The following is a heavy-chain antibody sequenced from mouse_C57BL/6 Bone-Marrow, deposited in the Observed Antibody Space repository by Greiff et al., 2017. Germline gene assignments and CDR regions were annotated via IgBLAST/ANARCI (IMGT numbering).Heavy chain of an antibody. D-gene: IGHD1-1*01. V-gene: IGHV5-16*01. CDR1: GFTFSDYY. Sequence: EVQVVESEGGLVQPGSSMKLSCTASGFTFSDYYMAWVRQVPEKGLEWVANINYDGSSTYYLDSLKSRFIISRDNAKNILYLQMSSLKSEDTATYYCARADYYGSSHYAMDYWGQGTSVTVSS. CDR2: INYDGSST. J-gene: IGHJ4*01. CDR3: ARADYYGSSHYAMDY.